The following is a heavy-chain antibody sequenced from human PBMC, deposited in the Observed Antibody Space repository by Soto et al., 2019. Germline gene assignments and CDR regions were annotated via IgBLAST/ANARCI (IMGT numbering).Heavy chain of an antibody. Sequence: QVQLQQWGAGLLKPSETLSLTCTVYGGSFSRYHWNWIRQAPGKGLEWIGEIHHNGGTNYSPSLEGRVIISVDTSKNEFSLKLRSVTAADTAVYYCARGYGEEWPTSDFWGQGTLVTVSS. V-gene: IGHV4-34*01. D-gene: IGHD3-10*01. CDR2: IHHNGGT. J-gene: IGHJ4*02. CDR1: GGSFSRYH. CDR3: ARGYGEEWPTSDF.